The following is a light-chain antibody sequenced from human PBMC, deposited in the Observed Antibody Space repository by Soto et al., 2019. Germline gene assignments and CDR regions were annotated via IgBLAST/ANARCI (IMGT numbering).Light chain of an antibody. J-gene: IGKJ1*01. V-gene: IGKV3-15*01. Sequence: EIVMTQSPATLSVSPGERATLSCRASQSVSSNLAWYQQKAGQAPRLLIYGASTRATGIPARFSGSGSGTEFTLTISSLQSEDFAVYDCQQYNNWPPWTFGQWTKVEIK. CDR3: QQYNNWPPWT. CDR2: GAS. CDR1: QSVSSN.